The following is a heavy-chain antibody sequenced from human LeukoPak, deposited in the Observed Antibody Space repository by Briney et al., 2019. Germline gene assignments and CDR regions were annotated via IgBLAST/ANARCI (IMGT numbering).Heavy chain of an antibody. CDR1: GYTFTSYG. V-gene: IGHV1-18*01. D-gene: IGHD4-11*01. CDR2: ISAYNGNT. CDR3: ATDSRAATVTHSWGYYYYMDV. Sequence: ASVKVSCKASGYTFTSYGISGVRQAPGQGLEWMGWISAYNGNTNYAQKLQGRVTMTTDTSTSTAYMELRSLRSDDTAVYYCATDSRAATVTHSWGYYYYMDVWGKGTTVTVSS. J-gene: IGHJ6*03.